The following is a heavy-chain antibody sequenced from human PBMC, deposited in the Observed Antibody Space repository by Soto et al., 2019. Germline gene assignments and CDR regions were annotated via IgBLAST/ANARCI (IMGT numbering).Heavy chain of an antibody. D-gene: IGHD6-6*01. V-gene: IGHV4-4*07. Sequence: SETLSLTCTVSGGSISSYYWSWIRQPAGKGLEWIGRIYTSGSTNYNPSLKSRVTMSVDTSKNQFSLKLSSVTAADTAVYYCARDRYSSSSRWEWLDPWGQGTLVTVSS. J-gene: IGHJ5*02. CDR2: IYTSGST. CDR3: ARDRYSSSSRWEWLDP. CDR1: GGSISSYY.